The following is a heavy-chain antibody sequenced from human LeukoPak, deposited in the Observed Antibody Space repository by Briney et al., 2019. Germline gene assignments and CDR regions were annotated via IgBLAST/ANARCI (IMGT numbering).Heavy chain of an antibody. CDR3: AGAGFHSYSSYSYSFMDV. CDR1: GGSISSYY. CDR2: IYTSGST. V-gene: IGHV4-4*07. Sequence: SETLSLTCTVSGGSISSYYWSWIRQPAGKGLEWIGRIYTSGSTNYNPSLKSRVTMSVDTSKNQFSLKLSSVTAADTAIYYCAGAGFHSYSSYSYSFMDVWGNGTTVIISS. D-gene: IGHD2-15*01. J-gene: IGHJ6*03.